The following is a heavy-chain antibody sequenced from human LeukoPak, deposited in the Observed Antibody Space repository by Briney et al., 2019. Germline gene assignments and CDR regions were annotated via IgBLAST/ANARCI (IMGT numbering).Heavy chain of an antibody. CDR2: IKQDGSEK. D-gene: IGHD3-3*01. V-gene: IGHV3-7*01. Sequence: PGGSLRLSCAASGFTFSSYWMSWVRQAPGKGLEWVANIKQDGSEKYYVDSVKGRFTISRDNAKNSLYLQMNSLRAEDTAVYYCAREMGIFVHRYYFDYWGQGTLVTVSS. J-gene: IGHJ4*02. CDR1: GFTFSSYW. CDR3: AREMGIFVHRYYFDY.